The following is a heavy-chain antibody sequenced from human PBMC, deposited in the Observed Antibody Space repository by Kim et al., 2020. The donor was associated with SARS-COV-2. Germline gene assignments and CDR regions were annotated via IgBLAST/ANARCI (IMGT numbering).Heavy chain of an antibody. CDR2: IYYSGST. J-gene: IGHJ4*02. D-gene: IGHD3-22*01. V-gene: IGHV4-39*07. Sequence: SETLSLTCTVSGGSISSSSYYWGWIRQPPGKGLEWIGSIYYSGSTYYNPSLKSRVTISVDTSKNQFSLKLSSVTAADTAVYYCARDPPYYYDSSGPDRDYWGQGTLVTVSS. CDR1: GGSISSSSYY. CDR3: ARDPPYYYDSSGPDRDY.